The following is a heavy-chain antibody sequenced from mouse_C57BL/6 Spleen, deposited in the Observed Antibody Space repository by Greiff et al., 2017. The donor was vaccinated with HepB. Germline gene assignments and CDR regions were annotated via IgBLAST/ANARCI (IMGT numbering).Heavy chain of an antibody. CDR1: GYSFTGYY. Sequence: VHVKQSGPELVKPGASVKISCKASGYSFTGYYMNWVKQSPEKSLEWIGEINPSTGGTTYNQKFKAKATLTVDKSSSTAYMQLKSLTSEDSAVYYCARRGTTRGMDYWGQGTSVTVSS. V-gene: IGHV1-42*01. D-gene: IGHD1-1*01. J-gene: IGHJ4*01. CDR2: INPSTGGT. CDR3: ARRGTTRGMDY.